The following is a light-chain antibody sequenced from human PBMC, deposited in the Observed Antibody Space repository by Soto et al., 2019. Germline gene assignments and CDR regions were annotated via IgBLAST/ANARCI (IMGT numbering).Light chain of an antibody. CDR3: QQSFSTPRT. Sequence: DIQMTQSPSSQSASVGDRVTITCRASQSINSYLNWYQQKPGKAPKLLIYAASSLQSGVPSRFSGSGSETDFTLTITSLQPDDFATYYCQQSFSTPRTFG. V-gene: IGKV1-39*01. CDR2: AAS. J-gene: IGKJ1*01. CDR1: QSINSY.